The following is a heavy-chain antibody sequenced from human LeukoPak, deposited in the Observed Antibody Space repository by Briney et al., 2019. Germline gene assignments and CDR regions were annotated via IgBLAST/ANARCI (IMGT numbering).Heavy chain of an antibody. D-gene: IGHD3-22*01. V-gene: IGHV6-1*01. Sequence: SQTLSLTCAISVDSVSSDSASGNWIRQSPSRGHEWLGRTYYRSKWFNDYAVSVKSRITINPDTSKNKFSLQLNSVTPEDTAVYYCGREHSSGYKVHWGQGTLVTVSS. CDR1: VDSVSSDSAS. CDR3: GREHSSGYKVH. J-gene: IGHJ4*02. CDR2: TYYRSKWFN.